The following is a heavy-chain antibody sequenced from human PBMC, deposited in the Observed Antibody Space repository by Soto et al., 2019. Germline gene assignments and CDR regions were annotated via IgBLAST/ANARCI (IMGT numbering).Heavy chain of an antibody. CDR3: ARDSGDRSGSEGVNAFDI. Sequence: SVKVSCKASGGTFSSYAISWVRQAPGQGLEWMGGIIPIFGTANYAQKFQGRVTITADESTSTAYMELSSLRSEDTAVYYCARDSGDRSGSEGVNAFDIWGQGTMVPVSS. V-gene: IGHV1-69*13. CDR2: IIPIFGTA. CDR1: GGTFSSYA. J-gene: IGHJ3*02. D-gene: IGHD3-22*01.